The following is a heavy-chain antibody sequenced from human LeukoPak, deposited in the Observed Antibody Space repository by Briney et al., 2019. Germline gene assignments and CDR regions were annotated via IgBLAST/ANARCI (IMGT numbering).Heavy chain of an antibody. J-gene: IGHJ4*02. CDR2: ISAYNGNT. Sequence: GASVTVSCTASGYTFTSYGISWVRQAPGQGLEWMGWISAYNGNTNYAQKLQGRVTMTTDTSTSTAYMELRSLRSDDTAVYYCARDLGYYDFWSGYYVEYYFDYWGQGTLVTVSS. D-gene: IGHD3-3*01. CDR3: ARDLGYYDFWSGYYVEYYFDY. CDR1: GYTFTSYG. V-gene: IGHV1-18*01.